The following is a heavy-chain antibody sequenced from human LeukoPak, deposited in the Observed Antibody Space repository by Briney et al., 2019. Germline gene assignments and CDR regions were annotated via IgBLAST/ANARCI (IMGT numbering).Heavy chain of an antibody. CDR1: GFTFSSYA. V-gene: IGHV3-30*04. CDR2: ISYDGSNK. D-gene: IGHD3-16*01. J-gene: IGHJ4*02. Sequence: GGSLRLSCAASGFTFSSYAMHWVRPAPGKGLEWVAVISYDGSNKYYADSVKGRFTISRDNSKNTLYLQMNSLRAEDTAVYYCVGSIDYWGQGTLVTVSS. CDR3: VGSIDY.